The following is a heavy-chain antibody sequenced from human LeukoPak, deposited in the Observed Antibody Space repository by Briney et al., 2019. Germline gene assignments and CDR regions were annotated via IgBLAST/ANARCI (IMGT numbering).Heavy chain of an antibody. CDR1: GDSVSSNSAA. J-gene: IGHJ3*02. CDR3: ARERRRDYDSSGYWFRAFDI. CDR2: TYYRSKWYN. Sequence: SQTLSLTCAISGDSVSSNSAAWNWIRQSPSRGLEWLGRTYYRSKWYNDYAVSVKSRITINPDTSKNQFSPQLNSVTPEDTAVYYCARERRRDYDSSGYWFRAFDIWGQGTMVTVSS. D-gene: IGHD3-22*01. V-gene: IGHV6-1*01.